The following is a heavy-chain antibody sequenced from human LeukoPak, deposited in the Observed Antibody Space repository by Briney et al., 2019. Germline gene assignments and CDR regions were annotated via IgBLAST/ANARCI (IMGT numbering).Heavy chain of an antibody. CDR2: IYYSGST. J-gene: IGHJ3*02. Sequence: SQTLSLTCTVSGGSISSGDYYWSWIRQPPGKGLEWIGYIYYSGSTYYNPSLKSRVTISVDTSKNQFSLNLSSVTAADTAVYYCAREGDYDAFDIWGQGTMVTVSS. CDR1: GGSISSGDYY. V-gene: IGHV4-30-4*01. CDR3: AREGDYDAFDI. D-gene: IGHD4-17*01.